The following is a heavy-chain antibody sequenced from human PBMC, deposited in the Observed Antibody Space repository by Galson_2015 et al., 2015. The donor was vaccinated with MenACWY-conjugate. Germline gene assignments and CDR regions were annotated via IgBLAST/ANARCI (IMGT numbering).Heavy chain of an antibody. CDR2: IYYSGKT. J-gene: IGHJ4*02. CDR3: ARGGEKGSFDA. Sequence: SETLSLTCTVSGDSMRSNYWSWIRQPPGKGLECTGYIYYSGKTNQNPSLRSRVTISIDTSKNQFSLKLNSVTAADTAVYYCARGGEKGSFDAWGQGTLVTVSS. V-gene: IGHV4-59*01. CDR1: GDSMRSNY.